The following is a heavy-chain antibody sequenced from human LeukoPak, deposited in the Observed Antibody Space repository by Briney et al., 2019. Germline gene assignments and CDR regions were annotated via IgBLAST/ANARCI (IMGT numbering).Heavy chain of an antibody. J-gene: IGHJ3*02. CDR1: GVTFSSNF. Sequence: GGSLRLSYVASGVTFSSNFITWVRQAPGKGLEWVSIIYTGDTPRYADSVKGRFTISRDNSKNTLYLQMNNLRAEDTATYYCARVQYSGTYSDAFDMWGQGTVVHVSS. V-gene: IGHV3-53*01. CDR2: IYTGDTP. D-gene: IGHD1-26*01. CDR3: ARVQYSGTYSDAFDM.